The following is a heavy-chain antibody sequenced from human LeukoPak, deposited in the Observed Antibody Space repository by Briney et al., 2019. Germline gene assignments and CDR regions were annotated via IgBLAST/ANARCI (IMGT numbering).Heavy chain of an antibody. V-gene: IGHV4-30-4*01. Sequence: SQTLSLTCTVSGGSISSGDYYWSWIRQPPGTGLEWIGYIYYSGSTYYNPSLKSRVTISVDTSKNQFSLKLSSVTAADTAVYYCARVVDTGNQEFDPWGQGTLVTVSS. J-gene: IGHJ5*02. D-gene: IGHD5-18*01. CDR3: ARVVDTGNQEFDP. CDR2: IYYSGST. CDR1: GGSISSGDYY.